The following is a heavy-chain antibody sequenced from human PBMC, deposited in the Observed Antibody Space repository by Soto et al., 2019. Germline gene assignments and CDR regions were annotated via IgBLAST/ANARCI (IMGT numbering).Heavy chain of an antibody. CDR3: GRRINMVRRHYYYYAMDV. CDR1: GFTFSSHT. V-gene: IGHV3-48*02. D-gene: IGHD3-10*01. J-gene: IGHJ6*02. Sequence: GVSLRLSCAASGFTFSSHTMNWVRQSPGKGLEWISYITSTSSTKNYADSVKGRFTISRDNANNSLYLQMNSLRDEDTAVYYCGRRINMVRRHYYYYAMDVWVHGTTVTVSS. CDR2: ITSTSSTK.